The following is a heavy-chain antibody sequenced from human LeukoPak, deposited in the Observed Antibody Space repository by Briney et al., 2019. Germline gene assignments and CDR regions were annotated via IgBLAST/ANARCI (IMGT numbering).Heavy chain of an antibody. J-gene: IGHJ4*02. V-gene: IGHV1-2*06. CDR2: INPNSGGT. CDR1: GCTFTDYY. CDR3: ARWGPLRLPGGY. D-gene: IGHD3-16*01. Sequence: GASVKVSCEASGCTFTDYYVHWVRQAPGQGLEWMGRINPNSGGTNYAQKFQGRVTMTRDTSISTVYMELSRLKSDDTAVYYCARWGPLRLPGGYWGQGTLVTVSS.